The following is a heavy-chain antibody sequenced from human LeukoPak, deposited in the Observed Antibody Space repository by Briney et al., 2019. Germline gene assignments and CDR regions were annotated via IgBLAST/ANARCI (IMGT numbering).Heavy chain of an antibody. CDR3: ARVGVRYSSGGTFDY. Sequence: GRSLRLSCATSGFSFRTYGMHWVRQAPGKGLEWVAVIWYDGSNKYYPDSVKGRFIISRDNSKNTLYLQMHSLRAEDTAVYYCARVGVRYSSGGTFDYWGQGTLVTVSS. CDR2: IWYDGSNK. CDR1: GFSFRTYG. D-gene: IGHD6-19*01. V-gene: IGHV3-33*01. J-gene: IGHJ4*02.